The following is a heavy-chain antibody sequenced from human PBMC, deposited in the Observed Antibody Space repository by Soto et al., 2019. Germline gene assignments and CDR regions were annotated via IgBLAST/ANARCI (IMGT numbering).Heavy chain of an antibody. CDR1: GGTFSSYA. D-gene: IGHD2-2*01. CDR3: AREGGGYCSSTSCYEAPDYYYYGMDV. Sequence: VKVSCKASGGTFSSYAISWVRQAPGQGLEWMGGIIPILGIANYAQKFQGRVTITADKSTSTAYMELSSLRSEDTAVYYCAREGGGYCSSTSCYEAPDYYYYGMDVWGQGTTVTVSS. J-gene: IGHJ6*02. V-gene: IGHV1-69*10. CDR2: IIPILGIA.